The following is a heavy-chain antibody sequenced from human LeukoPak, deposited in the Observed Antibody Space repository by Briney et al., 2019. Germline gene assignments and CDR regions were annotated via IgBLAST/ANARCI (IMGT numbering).Heavy chain of an antibody. V-gene: IGHV3-74*01. CDR3: ARDQVSDYGDFRPFYYYYYYGMDV. J-gene: IGHJ6*02. CDR1: GFTCSSYW. CDR2: INSDGSST. D-gene: IGHD4-17*01. Sequence: GSLRLSCAASGFTCSSYWMHWVRQAPGKGLVWVSRINSDGSSTSYADSVKGRFTISRDNAKNTLYLQMNSLRAEDTAVYYCARDQVSDYGDFRPFYYYYYYGMDVWGQGTTVTVSS.